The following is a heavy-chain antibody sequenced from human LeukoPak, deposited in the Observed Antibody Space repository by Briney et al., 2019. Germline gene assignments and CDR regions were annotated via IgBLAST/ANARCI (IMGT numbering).Heavy chain of an antibody. CDR3: AKDVGLSSSSPPEAFDI. D-gene: IGHD6-13*01. J-gene: IGHJ3*02. Sequence: PGGSLRLSCAASGFTFSSYAMSWVRQAPGKGLEWVSAISGSGGSTYYADSVKGRFTISRDNSKNTLYLQMNSLRAEDTAVYYCAKDVGLSSSSPPEAFDIWGQGTMVTVSS. V-gene: IGHV3-23*01. CDR1: GFTFSSYA. CDR2: ISGSGGST.